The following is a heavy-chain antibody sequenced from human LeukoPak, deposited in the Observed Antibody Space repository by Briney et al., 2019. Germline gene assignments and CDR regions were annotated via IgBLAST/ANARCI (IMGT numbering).Heavy chain of an antibody. Sequence: SQTLSLTCTVSGGSITSGSYYWSWIRQPAGKGLEGIGRIYTSETTNYNPTLKRPVTISVDTSKNQFSLKLSSVTAADTAVYYCARERGVYYYYYYMDVWGKGTTVSVSS. CDR3: ARERGVYYYYYYMDV. J-gene: IGHJ6*03. CDR2: IYTSETT. D-gene: IGHD2-8*01. CDR1: GGSITSGSYY. V-gene: IGHV4-61*02.